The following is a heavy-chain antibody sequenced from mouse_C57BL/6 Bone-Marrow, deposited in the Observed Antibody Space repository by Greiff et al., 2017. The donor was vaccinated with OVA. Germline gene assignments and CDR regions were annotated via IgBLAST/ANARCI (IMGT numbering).Heavy chain of an antibody. J-gene: IGHJ3*01. D-gene: IGHD1-1*01. V-gene: IGHV10-3*01. CDR3: VRSGSSLAWFAY. CDR2: IRRKSSNYAT. Sequence: EVQLVESGGGLVQPKGSLKLSCAASGFTFNTYAMHWVRQAPGKGLEWVARIRRKSSNYATYYADSVKDRFTISRDDSQSMLYLQMNNLKAEDTAMYYCVRSGSSLAWFAYWGQGTLVTVSA. CDR1: GFTFNTYA.